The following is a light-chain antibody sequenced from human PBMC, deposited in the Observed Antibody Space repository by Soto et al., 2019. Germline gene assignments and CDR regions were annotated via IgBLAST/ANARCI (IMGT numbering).Light chain of an antibody. CDR2: AAS. J-gene: IGKJ3*01. Sequence: DIQMTQSPSSLSASIGDRSTVTCRASQGISNYVAWYQQKPGKVPKLLIYAASTLQSGVPSRFSGSGPGTDFTLTISSLQPDDVATYYCQKCDSAPFTFGPGTKVDIK. CDR3: QKCDSAPFT. V-gene: IGKV1-27*01. CDR1: QGISNY.